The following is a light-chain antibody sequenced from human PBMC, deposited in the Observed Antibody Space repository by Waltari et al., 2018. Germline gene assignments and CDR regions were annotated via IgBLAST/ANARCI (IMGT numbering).Light chain of an antibody. Sequence: DIQLTQSPSFLSASVGYRVTITCRASQDISTYLAWYQQKPGKAPKLLIHAVSTLQAGVPSRFSGGGSGTEFTLTISSLQPEDFATYYCQQLSGYPFTFGPGTKVDIK. CDR1: QDISTY. CDR3: QQLSGYPFT. CDR2: AVS. J-gene: IGKJ3*01. V-gene: IGKV1-9*01.